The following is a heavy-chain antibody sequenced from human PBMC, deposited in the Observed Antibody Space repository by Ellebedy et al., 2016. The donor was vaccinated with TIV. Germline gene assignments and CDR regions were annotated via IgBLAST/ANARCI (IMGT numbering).Heavy chain of an antibody. J-gene: IGHJ6*02. CDR1: GFTFSNYG. CDR2: IWYDGSKK. V-gene: IGHV3-33*01. Sequence: GESLKISCAVSGFTFSNYGMHWVRQAPGKGLEWVALIWYDGSKKYYADTVKGRFTISRDNSKNSLYLQMNGLRAEDTAVYYCARAAVESAYSYYDSSGYLIRGHGLSSYYYGMDVWGQGTTVTVSS. D-gene: IGHD3-22*01. CDR3: ARAAVESAYSYYDSSGYLIRGHGLSSYYYGMDV.